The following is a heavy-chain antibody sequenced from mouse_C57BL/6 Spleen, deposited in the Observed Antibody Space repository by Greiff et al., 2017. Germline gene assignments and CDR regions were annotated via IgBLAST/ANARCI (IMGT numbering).Heavy chain of an antibody. CDR3: AKGGVVTHYYAMVY. D-gene: IGHD2-5*01. V-gene: IGHV2-5*01. Sequence: LQESGPGLVQPSQSLSITCTVSGFSLTSYGVHWVRQSPGKGLEWLGVIWRGGSTDYNAAFMSRLSITQDNSKSQVFFKMNSLQADDTAIYYCAKGGVVTHYYAMVYWGQGTSVTVSS. CDR1: GFSLTSYG. CDR2: IWRGGST. J-gene: IGHJ4*01.